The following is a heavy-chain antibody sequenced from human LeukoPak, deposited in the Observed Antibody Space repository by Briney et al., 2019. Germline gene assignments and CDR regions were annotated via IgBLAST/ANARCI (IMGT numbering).Heavy chain of an antibody. V-gene: IGHV3-13*01. J-gene: IGHJ4*02. CDR1: GFTFSRYA. Sequence: PGGSLRLSCGASGFTFSRYAMSWVRQATGKGLEWVSAIGTAGDTYYPGSVKGRFTISRENAKNSLYLQMNSLRAGDTAVYYCARGNTYGDYPDYWGQGTLVTVSS. CDR3: ARGNTYGDYPDY. D-gene: IGHD4-17*01. CDR2: IGTAGDT.